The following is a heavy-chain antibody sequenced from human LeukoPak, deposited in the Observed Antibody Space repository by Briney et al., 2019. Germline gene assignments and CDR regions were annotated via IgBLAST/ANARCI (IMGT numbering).Heavy chain of an antibody. CDR2: TYYRSKWYN. J-gene: IGHJ6*03. CDR3: ARGELWFAEVGQPIYYMDV. CDR1: GDSVSSNSAA. V-gene: IGHV6-1*01. D-gene: IGHD3-10*01. Sequence: SQTLSLTCAISGDSVSSNSAAWNWIRQSPSRGLEWLGRTYYRSKWYNDYAVSVKSRITINPDTSKNQFSLKLTSVTAADTAVYFCARGELWFAEVGQPIYYMDVWGKGTTVTVSS.